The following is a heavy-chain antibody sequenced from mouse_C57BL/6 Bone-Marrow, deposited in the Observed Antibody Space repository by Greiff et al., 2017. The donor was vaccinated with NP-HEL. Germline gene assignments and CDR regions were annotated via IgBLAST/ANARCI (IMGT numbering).Heavy chain of an antibody. D-gene: IGHD2-5*01. Sequence: ESGAELVKPGASVKLSCKASGYTFTSYWMHWVKQRPGQGLEWIGMIHPNSGSTNYNEKFKSKATLTVDKSSSTAYMQLSSLTSEDSAVYYCAYYSNTGYFDVWGTGTTVTVSS. CDR2: IHPNSGST. CDR3: AYYSNTGYFDV. V-gene: IGHV1-64*01. CDR1: GYTFTSYW. J-gene: IGHJ1*03.